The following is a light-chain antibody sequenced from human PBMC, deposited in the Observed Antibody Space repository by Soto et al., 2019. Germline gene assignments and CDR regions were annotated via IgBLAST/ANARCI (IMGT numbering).Light chain of an antibody. V-gene: IGKV3-15*01. CDR1: QSVSSN. Sequence: EIVMTQSPATLSVSPGERATLSCRASQSVSSNLAWYQQKPGQAPRLLIYGASTRATGIPARFSGRGSGTESTLSISSLQSEDFAVYYCEQYNNSPPWTFGQGTKVEIK. CDR2: GAS. CDR3: EQYNNSPPWT. J-gene: IGKJ1*01.